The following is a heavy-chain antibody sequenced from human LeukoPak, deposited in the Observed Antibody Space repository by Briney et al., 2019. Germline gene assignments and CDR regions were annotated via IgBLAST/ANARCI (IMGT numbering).Heavy chain of an antibody. V-gene: IGHV3-66*01. CDR1: GFPVSSNY. CDR3: ARDARGYRRPLDN. CDR2: IYSGGST. Sequence: GGSLRLSCAASGFPVSSNYMSWVRQAPGKGLEWVSVIYSGGSTYFADSVKGRFTIPRDNSKNTLYLQMNSLRAEDTAVYYCARDARGYRRPLDNWGQGTLVTVSS. D-gene: IGHD5-18*01. J-gene: IGHJ4*02.